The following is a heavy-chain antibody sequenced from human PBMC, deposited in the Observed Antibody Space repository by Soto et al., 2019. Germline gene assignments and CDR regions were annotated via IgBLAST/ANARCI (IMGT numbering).Heavy chain of an antibody. J-gene: IGHJ4*02. CDR1: GYTFTAYH. CDR2: IHPNTGAT. Sequence: VASVKVSCKASGYTFTAYHLHWVRQAPGQGLEWMGWIHPNTGATDSAQKFQGRVTMTRDRSISTAYMELSGLSSDDTAFYYCARYSGSYSDYWGPGSLLTVSS. CDR3: ARYSGSYSDY. V-gene: IGHV1-2*02. D-gene: IGHD1-26*01.